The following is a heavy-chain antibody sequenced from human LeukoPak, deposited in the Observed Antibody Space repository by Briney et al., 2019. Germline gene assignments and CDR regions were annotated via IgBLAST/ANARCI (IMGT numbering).Heavy chain of an antibody. V-gene: IGHV4-30-2*06. Sequence: PSQTLSLTCAVSGAALSSGGYSWPWIRQSPGKGLEWIGFSYDSGRTYYSPSLKSRVTISVDLSKNQFSLKLSSVTAADTAVYYCARGGQLRYNDYVLDSWGQGTLVTVSS. CDR3: ARGGQLRYNDYVLDS. J-gene: IGHJ4*02. CDR2: SYDSGRT. CDR1: GAALSSGGYS. D-gene: IGHD3-16*01.